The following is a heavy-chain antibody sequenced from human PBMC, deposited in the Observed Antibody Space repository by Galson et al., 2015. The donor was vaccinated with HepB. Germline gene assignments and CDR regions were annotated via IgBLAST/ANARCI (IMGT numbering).Heavy chain of an antibody. V-gene: IGHV3-30*18. J-gene: IGHJ4*02. D-gene: IGHD3-22*01. CDR3: AKDRSSGYYYPYFDY. CDR2: ISYDGSNK. CDR1: GFTFSSYG. Sequence: SLRLSCAASGFTFSSYGMHWVRQAPGKGLEWVAVISYDGSNKYYADSVKGRFTISRDNSKNTLYLQMNGLRAEDTAVYYCAKDRSSGYYYPYFDYWGQGTLVTVSS.